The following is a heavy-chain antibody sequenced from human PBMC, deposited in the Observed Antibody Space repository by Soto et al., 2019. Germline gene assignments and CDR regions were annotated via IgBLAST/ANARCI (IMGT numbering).Heavy chain of an antibody. V-gene: IGHV1-69*13. Sequence: SVKVSCKASGGTFSSYAISWVRQAPGQGLEWMGGIIPIFGTANYAQKFQGRVTITADESTSTAYMELSSLRSEDTAVYYCARDRAVTTLNWYFDLWGRGTLVTVSS. CDR2: IIPIFGTA. J-gene: IGHJ2*01. CDR1: GGTFSSYA. CDR3: ARDRAVTTLNWYFDL. D-gene: IGHD4-4*01.